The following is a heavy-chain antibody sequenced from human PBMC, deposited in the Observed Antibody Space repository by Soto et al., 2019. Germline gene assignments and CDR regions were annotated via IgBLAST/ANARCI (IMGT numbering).Heavy chain of an antibody. V-gene: IGHV1-2*02. CDR2: INPNSGGT. CDR1: GYTFTAYY. D-gene: IGHD1-26*01. CDR3: ARHPVGASYNWFDP. J-gene: IGHJ5*02. Sequence: ASVKVSCKASGYTFTAYYLHWVRQAPGQGLEWMGWINPNSGGTNYAQKFQGRVTMTRDTSITTAYVELSRLRSDDTAVYYCARHPVGASYNWFDPWGQGTLDTDSS.